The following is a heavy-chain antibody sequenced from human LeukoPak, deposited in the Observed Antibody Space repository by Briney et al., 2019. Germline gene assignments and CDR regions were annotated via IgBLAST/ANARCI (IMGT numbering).Heavy chain of an antibody. V-gene: IGHV4-4*02. CDR3: STSLGAFDI. D-gene: IGHD3-16*01. J-gene: IGHJ3*02. Sequence: SGTLSLTCAVSGGSISSSNWWSWVRQPPGKGLEWIGEINHSGSTNYNPSLKSRVTISVDTSKNQFSLKLSSVTAADTAVYYCSTSLGAFDIWGQGTMVTVSS. CDR2: INHSGST. CDR1: GGSISSSNW.